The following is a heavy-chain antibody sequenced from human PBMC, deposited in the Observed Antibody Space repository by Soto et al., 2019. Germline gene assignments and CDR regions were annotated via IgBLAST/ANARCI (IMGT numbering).Heavy chain of an antibody. CDR3: AKKGLGSLATYCTTGDCHYAFDV. CDR2: ISGGGDGR. J-gene: IGHJ3*01. D-gene: IGHD2-8*01. CDR1: GFTFYNYA. V-gene: IGHV3-23*01. Sequence: EVQLLESGGGLVRPGGSLRLSCAASGFTFYNYAMNWVRQAPGKGLEWVSTISGGGDGRYYADSLKVRFTISRDNSRNTVYLQMNSLRAEDTAVYYCAKKGLGSLATYCTTGDCHYAFDVWGQGTLVTVSS.